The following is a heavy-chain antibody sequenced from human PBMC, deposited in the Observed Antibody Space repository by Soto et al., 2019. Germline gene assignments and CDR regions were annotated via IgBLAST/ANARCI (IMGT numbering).Heavy chain of an antibody. V-gene: IGHV3-23*01. Sequence: EVQLLESGGGLVQRGGSLRLSCAASGFPFSSYVMAGVRQAPGKGREGVSGIRGGGSNTFYADSVKGRFTISRDNSKNTLLLQMNSLGAEDTAVYYCAKDSNKYSSSLRGRYFDYWGQGIGVTVSS. CDR3: AKDSNKYSSSLRGRYFDY. D-gene: IGHD4-4*01. CDR1: GFPFSSYV. CDR2: IRGGGSNT. J-gene: IGHJ4*02.